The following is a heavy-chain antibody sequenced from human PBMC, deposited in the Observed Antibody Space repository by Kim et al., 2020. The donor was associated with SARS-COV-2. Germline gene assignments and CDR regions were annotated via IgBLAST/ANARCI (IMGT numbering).Heavy chain of an antibody. V-gene: IGHV3-48*02. Sequence: GGSLRLSCAASGFTFSSYSMNWVRQAPGKGLEWVSYISSSSSTIYYADSVKGRFTISRDNAKNSLYLQMNSLRDEDTAVYYCARGPIVVVPAATPYYYYYGMVVWGPGTTVTVSS. CDR3: ARGPIVVVPAATPYYYYYGMVV. D-gene: IGHD2-2*01. CDR1: GFTFSSYS. J-gene: IGHJ6*02. CDR2: ISSSSSTI.